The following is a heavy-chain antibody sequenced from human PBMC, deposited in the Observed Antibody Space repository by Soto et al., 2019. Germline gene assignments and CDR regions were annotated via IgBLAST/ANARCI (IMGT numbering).Heavy chain of an antibody. J-gene: IGHJ4*02. CDR2: IFPLLAMV. Sequence: QVNLVQSGAEMKKPGSSVKVSCKVSGGDLTKSGISWVRQAPGQGLVWMGGIFPLLAMVDYSQKFQGKVSSTADESTNTAYMDLGSLTSEDAAVQYCAIEDGAGLKSWGQGTLVLVSS. CDR1: GGDLTKSG. V-gene: IGHV1-69*04. D-gene: IGHD1-26*01. CDR3: AIEDGAGLKS.